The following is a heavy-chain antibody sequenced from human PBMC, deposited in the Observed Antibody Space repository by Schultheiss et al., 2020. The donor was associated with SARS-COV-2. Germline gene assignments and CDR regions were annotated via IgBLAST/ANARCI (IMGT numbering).Heavy chain of an antibody. D-gene: IGHD6-6*01. J-gene: IGHJ4*03. CDR1: VYTFTNYD. CDR3: ARVDEQLATDY. Sequence: KISCKASVYTFTNYDINWVRQATGQGLEWMGGIIPIFGTANYAQKFQGRVTITADESTSTAYMELSSLRSEDTAVYYCARVDEQLATDYWGQGTTVTVSS. V-gene: IGHV1-69*01. CDR2: IIPIFGTA.